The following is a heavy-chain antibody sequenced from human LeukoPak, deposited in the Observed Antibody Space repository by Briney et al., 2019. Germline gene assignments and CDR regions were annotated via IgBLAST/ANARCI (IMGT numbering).Heavy chain of an antibody. V-gene: IGHV4-34*01. D-gene: IGHD6-25*01. CDR1: GGSFSGYY. CDR2: INHSGST. J-gene: IGHJ3*02. CDR3: ARDDLIAAAGDDAFDI. Sequence: SETLSLTCAVYGGSFSGYYWSWIRQPPGKGLEWIGEINHSGSTNYNPSLKSRVTISVDTSKNQFSLKLSSVTAADTAVYYCARDDLIAAAGDDAFDIWGQGTMVTVSS.